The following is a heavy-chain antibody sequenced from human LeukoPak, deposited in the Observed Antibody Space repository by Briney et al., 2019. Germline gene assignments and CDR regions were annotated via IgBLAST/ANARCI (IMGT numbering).Heavy chain of an antibody. V-gene: IGHV4-31*03. Sequence: SETLSLTCTVSGGSISSGGYSWSWIRQHPGKGLEWIGYIYYSGSTYCNPSLKSRVTISVDTSKNQFSLKLSSVTAADTAVYYCARSGAAGGIDYWGQGTLVTVSS. J-gene: IGHJ4*02. CDR2: IYYSGST. CDR1: GGSISSGGYS. D-gene: IGHD1-26*01. CDR3: ARSGAAGGIDY.